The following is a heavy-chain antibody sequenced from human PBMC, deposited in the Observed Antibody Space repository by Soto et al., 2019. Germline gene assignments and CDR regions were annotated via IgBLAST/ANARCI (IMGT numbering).Heavy chain of an antibody. CDR3: AGTTSHQWYYMDV. J-gene: IGHJ6*03. Sequence: QVQLQESGPGLVKPSQTLSLTCAISGDSVSSNSAAWNWIRLSPARGLEWLARTYYRSRWYNDYAVSVRSRRTVNADISKNSFSLQPTSVTHEDPAVYYCAGTTSHQWYYMDVWGKGTKVTVSS. CDR1: GDSVSSNSAA. D-gene: IGHD1-7*01. V-gene: IGHV6-1*01. CDR2: TYYRSRWYN.